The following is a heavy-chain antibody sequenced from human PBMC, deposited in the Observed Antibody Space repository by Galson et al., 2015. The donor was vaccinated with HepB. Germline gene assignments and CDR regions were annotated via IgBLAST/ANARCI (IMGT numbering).Heavy chain of an antibody. D-gene: IGHD4-23*01. CDR3: AQRDYGGNSN. V-gene: IGHV3-48*02. Sequence: SLRLSCAASGFTFSSYSMNWVRQAPGKGLECVSYISSSSSTIYYADSVKGRFTISRDNAKNSQFLQMNSLRDEDTAVYYCAQRDYGGNSNWGQGTLVTVSS. CDR1: GFTFSSYS. CDR2: ISSSSSTI. J-gene: IGHJ4*02.